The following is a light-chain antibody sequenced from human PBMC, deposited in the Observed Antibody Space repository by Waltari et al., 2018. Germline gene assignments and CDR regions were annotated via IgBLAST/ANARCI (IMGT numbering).Light chain of an antibody. CDR2: GAS. Sequence: EVVMTHSPATLSVSLGERALLSCRASQSVNNNLAWYQRKPGQAPRLLIYGASTRATGIAARFSGSGSGTEFTLTISSLQSEDSAIYFCQQYNRWPPTFGPGTKVDIK. V-gene: IGKV3-15*01. J-gene: IGKJ3*01. CDR1: QSVNNN. CDR3: QQYNRWPPT.